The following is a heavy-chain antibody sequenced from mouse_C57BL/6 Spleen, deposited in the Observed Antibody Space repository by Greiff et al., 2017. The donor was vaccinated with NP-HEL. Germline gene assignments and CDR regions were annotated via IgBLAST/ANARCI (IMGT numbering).Heavy chain of an antibody. CDR2: INYDGSST. V-gene: IGHV5-16*01. J-gene: IGHJ3*01. CDR1: GFTFSDYY. CDR3: ARDEVVGGFAY. D-gene: IGHD1-1*01. Sequence: EVKLMESEGGLVQPGSSMKLSCTASGFTFSDYYMAWVRQVPEKGLEWVANINYDGSSTYYLDSLKSRFIISRDNAKNILYLQMSSLKSEDTATYYCARDEVVGGFAYWGQGTLVTVSA.